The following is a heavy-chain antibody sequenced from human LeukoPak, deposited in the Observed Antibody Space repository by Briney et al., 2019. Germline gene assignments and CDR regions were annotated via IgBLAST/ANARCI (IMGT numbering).Heavy chain of an antibody. V-gene: IGHV4-34*01. Sequence: SETLSLTCAVYGGSFSGYYWSWIRQPPGKGLEWIGEINHSGSTNYNPSLKSRVTISVDTSKNQSSLKLSSVTAADTAVYYRARGRQKGYSSGWYQRYYFDYWGQGTLVTVSS. J-gene: IGHJ4*02. D-gene: IGHD6-19*01. CDR2: INHSGST. CDR3: ARGRQKGYSSGWYQRYYFDY. CDR1: GGSFSGYY.